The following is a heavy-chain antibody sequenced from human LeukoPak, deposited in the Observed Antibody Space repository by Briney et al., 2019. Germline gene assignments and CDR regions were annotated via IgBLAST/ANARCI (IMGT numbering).Heavy chain of an antibody. CDR2: ISTYTGDT. D-gene: IGHD6-13*01. CDR3: ARGGSSNWFDP. V-gene: IGHV1-18*01. J-gene: IGHJ5*02. Sequence: ASVKVSCKASGYTFINYGITWVRQAPGQGLEWMGWISTYTGDTNYAQKLQGRVTMTTDTSTNTAYMELKSLRSDDTAVYYCARGGSSNWFDPWGQRTLVTVSS. CDR1: GYTFINYG.